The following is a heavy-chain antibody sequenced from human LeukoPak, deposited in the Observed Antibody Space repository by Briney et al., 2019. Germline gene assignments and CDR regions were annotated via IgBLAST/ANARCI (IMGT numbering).Heavy chain of an antibody. J-gene: IGHJ3*02. CDR1: GFTFSTYG. D-gene: IGHD3-22*01. CDR3: AKDLLYDSSGYFPGRGAFDI. Sequence: GGSLRLSCAASGFTFSTYGMHWVRQAPGKGLEWVAFVRYDGSKKYYTNSVKGRFTISRDNSKNTLYLQMNSLRADDTAVYYCAKDLLYDSSGYFPGRGAFDIWGQGTMVTVSS. CDR2: VRYDGSKK. V-gene: IGHV3-30*02.